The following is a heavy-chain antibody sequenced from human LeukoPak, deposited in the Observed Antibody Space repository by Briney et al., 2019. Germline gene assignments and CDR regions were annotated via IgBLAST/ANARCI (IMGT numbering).Heavy chain of an antibody. CDR2: INNDASRT. Sequence: PGGSLRLSCAASGFTFSSYWMHWVRQAPGKGLVWVSHINNDASRTDYADSVKGRFTISRDNAKNTLYLQMNSLRADDTAVYYCTYYESARGHWGQGTLVTVSS. CDR3: TYYESARGH. J-gene: IGHJ4*02. CDR1: GFTFSSYW. V-gene: IGHV3-74*01. D-gene: IGHD3-10*01.